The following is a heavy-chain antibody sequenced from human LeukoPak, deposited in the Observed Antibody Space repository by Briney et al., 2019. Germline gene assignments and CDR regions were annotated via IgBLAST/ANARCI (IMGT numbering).Heavy chain of an antibody. CDR1: GGSISTGDYY. CDR3: ARESYIAAAGTEDWFDP. CDR2: IYYSGRT. J-gene: IGHJ5*02. V-gene: IGHV4-30-4*08. Sequence: RSSETLSLTCTVSGGSISTGDYYWSWIRQPPGKGLEWIGYIYYSGRTYYNPSLKSRVTISVDTSKNQFSLNLSSVTAADTAVYYCARESYIAAAGTEDWFDPWGQGTLVTVSS. D-gene: IGHD6-13*01.